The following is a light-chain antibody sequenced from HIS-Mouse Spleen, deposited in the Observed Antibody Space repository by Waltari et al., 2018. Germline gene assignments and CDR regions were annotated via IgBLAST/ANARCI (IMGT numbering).Light chain of an antibody. Sequence: QSALTQPASVSGSPGPSITISCTGTSSDVGGYNYVSWYQQHPGKAPKLMIYSVSNRPSGVSNRFSGSKSGNTASLTISGLQAEDEADYYCSSYTSSSTLDVFGTGTKVTVL. CDR1: SSDVGGYNY. V-gene: IGLV2-14*01. CDR3: SSYTSSSTLDV. J-gene: IGLJ1*01. CDR2: SVS.